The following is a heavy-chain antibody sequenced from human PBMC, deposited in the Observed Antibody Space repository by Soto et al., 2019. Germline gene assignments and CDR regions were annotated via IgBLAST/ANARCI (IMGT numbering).Heavy chain of an antibody. CDR3: ARRGAGSSWSLFDY. CDR1: GFTFSSYW. CDR2: IKQDGGEK. V-gene: IGHV3-7*01. D-gene: IGHD6-13*01. Sequence: VQLVESGGGLVQPGGSLRLSCAASGFTFSSYWMSWVRQAPGKGLEWVANIKQDGGEKYYVDSVKGRFTISRDNAKSSLYLQMNSLRAEDRAVYYCARRGAGSSWSLFDYWGQGTLVTVSS. J-gene: IGHJ4*02.